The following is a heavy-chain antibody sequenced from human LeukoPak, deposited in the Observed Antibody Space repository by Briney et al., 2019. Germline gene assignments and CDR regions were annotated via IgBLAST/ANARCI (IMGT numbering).Heavy chain of an antibody. D-gene: IGHD3-16*02. CDR2: INHSGST. Sequence: SETLSLTCAVYGGSFSGYYWSWIPQPPGKGLEWIGEINHSGSTNYNPSLKSRVTISVDTSKNQFSLKLSSVTAADTAVYYCARGLPTFGGVISDYWGQGTLVTVSS. CDR1: GGSFSGYY. CDR3: ARGLPTFGGVISDY. J-gene: IGHJ4*02. V-gene: IGHV4-34*01.